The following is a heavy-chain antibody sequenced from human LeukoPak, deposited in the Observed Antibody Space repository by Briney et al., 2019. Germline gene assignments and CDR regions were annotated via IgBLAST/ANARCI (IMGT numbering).Heavy chain of an antibody. CDR1: GFTFSDYA. CDR2: ISGSGGST. Sequence: GGSLRLSCAASGFTFSDYAMSWVRQALGKGLKWVSVISGSGGSTYNVGPVKGRFTISRDNSKNTLYLQMNSLRAEDTAVYYCAKSVESAVTTNPYFDYWGQGILVTVSS. D-gene: IGHD4-17*01. V-gene: IGHV3-23*01. CDR3: AKSVESAVTTNPYFDY. J-gene: IGHJ4*02.